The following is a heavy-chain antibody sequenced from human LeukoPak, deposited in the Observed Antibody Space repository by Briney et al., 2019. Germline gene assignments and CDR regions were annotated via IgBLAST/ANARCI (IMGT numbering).Heavy chain of an antibody. J-gene: IGHJ3*01. D-gene: IGHD6-19*01. CDR3: ASTKYSSGWYTVYAFDV. CDR2: INSDGSST. CDR1: GFTFSSYW. V-gene: IGHV3-74*01. Sequence: GGSLRLSCAASGFTFSSYWMHWVRQAPGKGLVWVSRINSDGSSTSYADSVKGRFTISRDNAKNTLYLQMNSLRAEDTAVCYCASTKYSSGWYTVYAFDVWGQGTVVTVSS.